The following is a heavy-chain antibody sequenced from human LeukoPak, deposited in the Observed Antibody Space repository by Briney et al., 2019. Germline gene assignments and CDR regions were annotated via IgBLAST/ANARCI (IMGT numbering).Heavy chain of an antibody. CDR3: ARREYYFDY. D-gene: IGHD3-10*01. J-gene: IGHJ4*02. CDR2: IYYSGST. Sequence: PSETLSLPCTVSGGSIHRYYWLWIRQPPGKGLEWIGYIYYSGSTNYNPSLKSRVTISVDTSKDQFSLKLSSVTAADTAVYYCARREYYFDYWGQGTLVTVSS. CDR1: GGSIHRYY. V-gene: IGHV4-59*08.